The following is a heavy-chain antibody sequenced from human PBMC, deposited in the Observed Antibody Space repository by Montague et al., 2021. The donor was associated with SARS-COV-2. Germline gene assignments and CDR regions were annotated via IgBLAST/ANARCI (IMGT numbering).Heavy chain of an antibody. D-gene: IGHD5-24*01. CDR2: IGHEGTAQ. Sequence: SLRLSCAATGFTFGVFGMHWLRQAPGKGPEWVATIGHEGTAQFYVESVKGRFTISRDNSKNTLFLQMNSLRAEDTALYYCARDLKMGSYFDYWGQGTLVAVSS. J-gene: IGHJ4*02. CDR3: ARDLKMGSYFDY. CDR1: GFTFGVFG. V-gene: IGHV3-33*01.